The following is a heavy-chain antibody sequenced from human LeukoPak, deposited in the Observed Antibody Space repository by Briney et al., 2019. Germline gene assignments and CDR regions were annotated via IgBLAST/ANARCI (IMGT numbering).Heavy chain of an antibody. CDR1: GFTVRRNH. D-gene: IGHD6-13*01. V-gene: IGHV3-53*01. CDR3: AKLAPKAAAAFDY. CDR2: IYNDGTT. J-gene: IGHJ4*02. Sequence: PGGSLRLSCAASGFTVRRNHMSWVRQVRGKGLEWVSVIYNDGTTFHADSVKGRFTISRDNSKNTLYLQMNSLRAEDTAVYYCAKLAPKAAAAFDYWGQGTLVTVSS.